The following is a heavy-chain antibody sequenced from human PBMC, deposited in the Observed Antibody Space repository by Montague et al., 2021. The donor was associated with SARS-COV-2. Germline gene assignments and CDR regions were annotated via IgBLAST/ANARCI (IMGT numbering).Heavy chain of an antibody. Sequence: SETLSLTCTVSGGSISSSSYYWGWIRQPPGKGLEWIGSIYYSGSTYYNPSLKSRVTISVDTSKNQFSLKLSSGTAADTAVYYCARGVTMIVVVMRYNWFDPWGQGTLVTVSS. V-gene: IGHV4-39*01. J-gene: IGHJ5*02. CDR2: IYYSGST. CDR3: ARGVTMIVVVMRYNWFDP. CDR1: GGSISSSSYY. D-gene: IGHD3-22*01.